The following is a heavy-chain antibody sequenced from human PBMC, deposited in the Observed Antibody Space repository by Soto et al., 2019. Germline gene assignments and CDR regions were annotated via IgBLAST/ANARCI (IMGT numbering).Heavy chain of an antibody. D-gene: IGHD2-2*01. J-gene: IGHJ6*03. CDR3: ARDEGRVVPAASYYYYYYMDV. Sequence: ASVKVSCKASGGTFSSYTISWVRQAPGQGLEWMGRIIPILGIANYAQKFQGRVTITADKSTSTAYMELSSLRSEDTAVYYCARDEGRVVPAASYYYYYYMDVWGKGTTVTVSS. CDR2: IIPILGIA. CDR1: GGTFSSYT. V-gene: IGHV1-69*04.